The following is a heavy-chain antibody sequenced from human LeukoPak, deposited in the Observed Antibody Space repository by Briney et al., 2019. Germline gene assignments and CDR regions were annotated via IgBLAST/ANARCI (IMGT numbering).Heavy chain of an antibody. Sequence: GGSLRLSCAASGFTFSSYSMNWVRQAPGKGLEWVSYISSSSSTIYYADSVKGRFTISRDNAKNSLYLQMNSLRAEDTAVYYCARGGRIAAYAFDIWGQGTMVTVSS. J-gene: IGHJ3*02. CDR2: ISSSSSTI. V-gene: IGHV3-48*01. D-gene: IGHD6-6*01. CDR1: GFTFSSYS. CDR3: ARGGRIAAYAFDI.